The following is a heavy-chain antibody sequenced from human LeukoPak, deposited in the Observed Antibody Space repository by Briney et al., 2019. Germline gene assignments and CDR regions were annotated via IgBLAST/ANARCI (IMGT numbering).Heavy chain of an antibody. CDR2: SIPIFGTA. Sequence: SVKVSCKASGGTFSSYAISWVRQTPGQGLEWMGGSIPIFGTANYAQRFQGRVTITADESTSTAYMELSSLRSEDTAVYYCARVGDCSSTSCYHYFDYWGQGTLVTVSS. V-gene: IGHV1-69*13. J-gene: IGHJ4*02. CDR1: GGTFSSYA. D-gene: IGHD2-2*01. CDR3: ARVGDCSSTSCYHYFDY.